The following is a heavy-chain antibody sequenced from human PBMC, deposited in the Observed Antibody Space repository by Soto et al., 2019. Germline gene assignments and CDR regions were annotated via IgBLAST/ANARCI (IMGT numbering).Heavy chain of an antibody. CDR2: FRGSCDDVTT. V-gene: IGHV3-23*01. Sequence: PGGSLRLSCAASGFTFSSYSMSWVRQAPGKGLEWVSGFRGSCDDVTTYYADSVKGRFTISRDNSKNMLFLQMNSLRAEDTAIYYCAKKVNSGSGSQYFDYWGQGTLVTVSS. CDR1: GFTFSSYS. J-gene: IGHJ4*02. CDR3: AKKVNSGSGSQYFDY. D-gene: IGHD3-10*01.